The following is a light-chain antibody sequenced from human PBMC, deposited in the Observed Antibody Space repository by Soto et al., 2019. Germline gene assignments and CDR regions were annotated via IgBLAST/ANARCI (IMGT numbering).Light chain of an antibody. V-gene: IGLV2-14*01. CDR1: SSDVGGYNY. CDR3: SSYRSGGTFV. Sequence: QSALAQPTSVSGSPGQSIAISCTGTSSDVGGYNYVSWHQQHPGKAPKVLISVVSNRPSGVSNRFSGSKSGNTASLTISGLQAEDEAEYYCSSYRSGGTFVFGSGTKLTVL. CDR2: VVS. J-gene: IGLJ1*01.